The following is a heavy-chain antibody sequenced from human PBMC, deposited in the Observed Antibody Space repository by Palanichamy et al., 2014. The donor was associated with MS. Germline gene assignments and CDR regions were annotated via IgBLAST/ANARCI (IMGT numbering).Heavy chain of an antibody. Sequence: EVQLVESGGGLVQPGGSLRLSCAASGFTFSSYEMNWVRQAPGKELEWVSHISTSGSTIYYADSVKGRFTISRDNAKNSLYLQMNSLRAEDTADYYCARRYCSSTSCLLDYWGQGTLVTVSS. CDR3: ARRYCSSTSCLLDY. D-gene: IGHD2-2*01. CDR2: ISTSGSTI. J-gene: IGHJ4*02. CDR1: GFTFSSYE. V-gene: IGHV3-48*03.